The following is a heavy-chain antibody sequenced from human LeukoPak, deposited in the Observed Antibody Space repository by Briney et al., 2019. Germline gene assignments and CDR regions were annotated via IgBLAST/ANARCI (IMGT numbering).Heavy chain of an antibody. Sequence: GGSLRLSCAASGFTFSSYGMHWVRQAPGKGLEWVAVISYDGSNKYYADSVKGRFTISRDNSKNTLYLQMNSLRAEDTAVYYCAKGPPQYSGPTLLCYYGMDVWGQGTTVTVSS. CDR3: AKGPPQYSGPTLLCYYGMDV. D-gene: IGHD5-12*01. CDR1: GFTFSSYG. V-gene: IGHV3-30*18. J-gene: IGHJ6*02. CDR2: ISYDGSNK.